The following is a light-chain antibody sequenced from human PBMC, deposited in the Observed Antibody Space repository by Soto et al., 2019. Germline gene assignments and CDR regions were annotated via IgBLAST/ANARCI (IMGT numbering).Light chain of an antibody. Sequence: IVVTQAPGTVSVSTGERATLSCRASQSVSSYLAWYQQKPGQAPRLLIYGASSRATGIPDRFSGSGSGTDFTLTISRLEPEDFAVYYCQQYGSSPTPFGQGTKVDI. CDR2: GAS. CDR1: QSVSSY. J-gene: IGKJ1*01. CDR3: QQYGSSPTP. V-gene: IGKV3-20*01.